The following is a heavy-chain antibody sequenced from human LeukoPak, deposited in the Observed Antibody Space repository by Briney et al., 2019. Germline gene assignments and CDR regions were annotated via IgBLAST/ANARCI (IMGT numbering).Heavy chain of an antibody. CDR1: GYTFTGYY. D-gene: IGHD6-13*01. Sequence: GASVKVSCKASGYTFTGYYMHWVRQAPGQGLEWMGWINPNSGGTNYAQKFQGRVTMTRDTSISTAYMELSRLRSDDTAVYYCARVPIAAAGTNLGGGAFDIWGQGTMVTVSS. V-gene: IGHV1-2*02. CDR2: INPNSGGT. J-gene: IGHJ3*02. CDR3: ARVPIAAAGTNLGGGAFDI.